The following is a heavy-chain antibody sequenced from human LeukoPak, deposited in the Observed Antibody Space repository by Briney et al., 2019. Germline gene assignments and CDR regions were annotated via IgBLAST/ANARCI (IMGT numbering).Heavy chain of an antibody. J-gene: IGHJ4*02. CDR2: IKRDGSET. V-gene: IGHV3-7*01. CDR3: ARKGGTRGPLNY. Sequence: GGSLRLSCAASGFTFSNYWMSWVRQAPGKGLEWVANIKRDGSETYYVDSVKGRFTISGDNAKNSLFLQMNSLTAEDTAVYYCARKGGTRGPLNYWGQGTLVTVSS. D-gene: IGHD2-8*01. CDR1: GFTFSNYW.